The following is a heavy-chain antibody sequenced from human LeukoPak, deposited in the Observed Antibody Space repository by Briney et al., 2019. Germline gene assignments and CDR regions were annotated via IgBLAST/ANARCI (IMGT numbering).Heavy chain of an antibody. CDR2: IYHSGST. J-gene: IGHJ4*01. Sequence: SETLSLTCTVSGYSISSGYYWGWIRQPPGKGLEWIGRIYHSGSTYSNPSLKSRVTISVDTSKNQVSLKLSSVTAADTAVYYCARVGTGANFDYWGQGTLATVSS. D-gene: IGHD3/OR15-3a*01. CDR1: GYSISSGYY. CDR3: ARVGTGANFDY. V-gene: IGHV4-38-2*02.